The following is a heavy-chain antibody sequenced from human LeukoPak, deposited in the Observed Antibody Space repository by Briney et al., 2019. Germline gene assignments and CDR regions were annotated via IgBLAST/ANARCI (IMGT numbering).Heavy chain of an antibody. CDR2: IKQDGSEK. CDR3: ARDGIDY. Sequence: PGGSLRLSCAASGFTFSCYWMTWVRQAPGKGLEWVANIKQDGSEKYYVDSVKGRFTISRDNAKNSVNLQMNSLRAEDTALYYCARDGIDYWGQGTLVTVSS. V-gene: IGHV3-7*04. J-gene: IGHJ4*02. CDR1: GFTFSCYW. D-gene: IGHD1-26*01.